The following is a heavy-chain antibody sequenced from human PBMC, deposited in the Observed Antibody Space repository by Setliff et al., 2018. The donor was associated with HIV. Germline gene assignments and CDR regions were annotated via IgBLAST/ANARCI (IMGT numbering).Heavy chain of an antibody. D-gene: IGHD6-19*01. CDR3: ARLGSGWSDSYYYAMDI. CDR2: IIPIFGSI. CDR1: GDTFSNSL. V-gene: IGHV1-69*05. J-gene: IGHJ6*02. Sequence: ASVKVSCKASGDTFSNSLVTWVRQAPGQGLEWMGGIIPIFGSINYAQKFQGRVTITTDESTSTAYMELSSLRSEDTAVYYCARLGSGWSDSYYYAMDIWGQGTTVTVSS.